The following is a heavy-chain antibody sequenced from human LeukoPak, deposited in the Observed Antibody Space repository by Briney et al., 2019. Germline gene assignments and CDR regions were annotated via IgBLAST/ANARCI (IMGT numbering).Heavy chain of an antibody. Sequence: SVKVSCKASGGTFCSYAISWVRQAPGQGLEWMGGIIPIFGTANYAQKFQGRVTITADESTSTAYMELSSLRSEDTAVYYCARSPYYYDSSGYQMGYFDYWGQGTLVTVSS. V-gene: IGHV1-69*13. D-gene: IGHD3-22*01. CDR3: ARSPYYYDSSGYQMGYFDY. CDR1: GGTFCSYA. J-gene: IGHJ4*02. CDR2: IIPIFGTA.